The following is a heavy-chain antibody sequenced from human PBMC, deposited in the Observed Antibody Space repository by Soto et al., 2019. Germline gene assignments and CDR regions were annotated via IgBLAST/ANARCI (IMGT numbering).Heavy chain of an antibody. D-gene: IGHD3-3*01. CDR3: ARGNPSRARDFWSGYPIDY. V-gene: IGHV1-69*02. CDR1: GGTFSNYS. J-gene: IGHJ4*02. Sequence: ASVKVSCKASGGTFSNYSISWVRQAPGQGLEWMGRIIPILGVTNYAQKFQGRVTIIADRSTSTAYMELSSLRSEDTAVYYCARGNPSRARDFWSGYPIDYWGQGTLVTVSS. CDR2: IIPILGVT.